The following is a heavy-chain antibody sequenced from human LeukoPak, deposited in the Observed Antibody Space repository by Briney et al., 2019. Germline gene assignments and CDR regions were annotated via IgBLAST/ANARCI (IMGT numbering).Heavy chain of an antibody. CDR3: ARDIAAALGHFDY. V-gene: IGHV3-30-3*01. CDR1: GFTFSSYA. Sequence: PGRSLRLSCAASGFTFSSYAMHWVRQAPGKGLEWVAVISYDGSNKYYADSVKGRFTISGDNSKNTLYLQMNSLRAEDTAVYYCARDIAAALGHFDYWGQGTLVTVSS. D-gene: IGHD6-13*01. J-gene: IGHJ4*02. CDR2: ISYDGSNK.